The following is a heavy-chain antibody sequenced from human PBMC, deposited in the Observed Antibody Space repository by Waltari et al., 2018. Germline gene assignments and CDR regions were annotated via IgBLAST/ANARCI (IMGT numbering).Heavy chain of an antibody. J-gene: IGHJ4*02. CDR2: FNYLGGT. CDR1: GVRHGTGG. D-gene: IGHD6-19*01. V-gene: IGHV3-23*05. Sequence: EVQLLESGGGLVQPGGSLRLSCVDSGVRHGTGGMAWGRPAPGKVLVCVSTFNYLGGTYNADSVKGRFTISGDNPNNTVYLQMNSLGAEDTALYYCANRGITVTGSFNYYFDYWGQGTLVTVSS. CDR3: ANRGITVTGSFNYYFDY.